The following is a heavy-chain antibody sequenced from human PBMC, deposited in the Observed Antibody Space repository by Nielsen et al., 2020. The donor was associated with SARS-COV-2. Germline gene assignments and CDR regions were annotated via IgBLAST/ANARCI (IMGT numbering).Heavy chain of an antibody. D-gene: IGHD3-10*01. Sequence: LKISCAASGFTFSSYAMSWVRQAPGKGLEWVSAISGSGGSTYYADSVKGRFTISRDNSKNTLYLQMNSLRAEDTAVYYCAKDPGGYRFGELALWYFDLWGRGTLVTVSS. CDR3: AKDPGGYRFGELALWYFDL. V-gene: IGHV3-23*01. CDR2: ISGSGGST. J-gene: IGHJ2*01. CDR1: GFTFSSYA.